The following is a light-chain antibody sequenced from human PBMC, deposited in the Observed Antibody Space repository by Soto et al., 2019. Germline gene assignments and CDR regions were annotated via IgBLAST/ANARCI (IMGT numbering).Light chain of an antibody. CDR2: DNN. CDR3: GTWDSRMSAEV. Sequence: QSVLTQPPSVSAAPGQKVTISCSGSSSNIGSNYVSWYQHLPGTAPKLLIYDNNKRPSGIPDRFSGSKSGTSATLGITGLQTGDEADYYCGTWDSRMSAEVFGGGTKLTVL. CDR1: SSNIGSNY. V-gene: IGLV1-51*01. J-gene: IGLJ2*01.